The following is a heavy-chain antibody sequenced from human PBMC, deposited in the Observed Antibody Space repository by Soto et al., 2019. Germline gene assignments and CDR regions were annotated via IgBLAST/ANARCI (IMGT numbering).Heavy chain of an antibody. V-gene: IGHV3-30*03. Sequence: QIQLVESGGGVVQPGGSLRLSCSASGFSFGSFGMHWVRQAPGEGLEWVAFISRDGSNSFYGDSVKGRFTLSRDNSRNTVYLQMSNTRDEDPALYYCARGNLSFDFDSWGQGTLVIVSS. J-gene: IGHJ4*02. CDR3: ARGNLSFDFDS. CDR2: ISRDGSNS. CDR1: GFSFGSFG.